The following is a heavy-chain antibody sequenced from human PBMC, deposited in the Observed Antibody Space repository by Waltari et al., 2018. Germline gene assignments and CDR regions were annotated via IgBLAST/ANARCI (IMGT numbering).Heavy chain of an antibody. CDR3: ARERHRLMEVGYLMALDP. J-gene: IGHJ5*02. D-gene: IGHD6-25*01. CDR2: ISANNGHT. CDR1: GYTFSDFG. Sequence: QAQLVQSGAEVKKPGASVKVSCRASGYTFSDFGISSVRQAPGQGLEWMGWISANNGHTNLAQKFQGRLIMTEDTSTTTVYMELNYLTSDDTAVYYCARERHRLMEVGYLMALDPWGQGTLVTVSS. V-gene: IGHV1-18*01.